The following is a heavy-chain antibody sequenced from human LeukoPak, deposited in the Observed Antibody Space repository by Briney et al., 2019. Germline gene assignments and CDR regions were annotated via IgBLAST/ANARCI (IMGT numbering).Heavy chain of an antibody. V-gene: IGHV1-69*01. J-gene: IGHJ4*02. CDR3: ARAQKGGTYYYDSSGYYADDY. CDR1: GGTFSSYA. D-gene: IGHD3-22*01. Sequence: SVKVSCKASGGTFSSYAISWVRQAPGQGLEWMGGIIPIFGTANYAQKFQGRVTITADESTSTAYMELSSPRSEDTAVYYCARAQKGGTYYYDSSGYYADDYWGQGTLVTVSS. CDR2: IIPIFGTA.